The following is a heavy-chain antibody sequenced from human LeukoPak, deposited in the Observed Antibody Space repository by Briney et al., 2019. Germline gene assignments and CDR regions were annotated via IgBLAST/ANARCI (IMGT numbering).Heavy chain of an antibody. CDR3: VRGLRFLEWLFDYFDY. J-gene: IGHJ4*02. Sequence: GGSLRFSCAASRFTFSSYWMSWVRQAPGKGLEWVANIKQDGSEKYYVDSMKGRFTISRDNAKNSLYLQMNSLRAEDTAVYYCVRGLRFLEWLFDYFDYWGQGTLVTVSS. CDR1: RFTFSSYW. CDR2: IKQDGSEK. V-gene: IGHV3-7*03. D-gene: IGHD3-3*01.